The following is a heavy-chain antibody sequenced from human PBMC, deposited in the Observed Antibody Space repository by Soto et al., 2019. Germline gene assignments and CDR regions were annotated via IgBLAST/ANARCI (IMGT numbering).Heavy chain of an antibody. V-gene: IGHV3-15*01. CDR2: IKSKNDGGAA. CDR3: VEGSNDF. J-gene: IGHJ4*02. D-gene: IGHD3-10*01. CDR1: GFMFSSAW. Sequence: EVQVVESGGDLVEPGGSLRLSCVTSGFMFSSAWMSWVRQGPGKGLEWVARIKSKNDGGAADYAAPVNGRFSISRDDSKSTVYLQMNRLRAEDTALYYCVEGSNDFWGQGTLVTVSS.